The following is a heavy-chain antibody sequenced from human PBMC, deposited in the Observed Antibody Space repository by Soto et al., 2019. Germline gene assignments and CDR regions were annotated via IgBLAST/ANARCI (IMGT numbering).Heavy chain of an antibody. Sequence: SVKVSCKASGGTFSSYAISWVRQAPGQGLEWMGGIIPIFGTANYAQKFQGRVTITADESTSTAYMELSSLRSEDTAVYYCARGYSSSWFSALYYFDYWGQGTLVTVSS. CDR3: ARGYSSSWFSALYYFDY. CDR1: GGTFSSYA. J-gene: IGHJ4*02. D-gene: IGHD6-13*01. CDR2: IIPIFGTA. V-gene: IGHV1-69*13.